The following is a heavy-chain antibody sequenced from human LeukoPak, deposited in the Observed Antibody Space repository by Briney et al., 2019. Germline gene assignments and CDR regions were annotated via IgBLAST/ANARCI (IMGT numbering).Heavy chain of an antibody. CDR3: ARVGYCSSTSCNDY. J-gene: IGHJ4*02. CDR1: GYTFTSYG. D-gene: IGHD2-2*01. V-gene: IGHV1-18*01. Sequence: ASVKVSCKASGYTFTSYGISWVRQAPGQGLEWMGWIGAYNGNTNYAQKLQGRVTMTTDTSTSTAYMELRSLRSDDTAVYYCARVGYCSSTSCNDYWGQGTLVTVSS. CDR2: IGAYNGNT.